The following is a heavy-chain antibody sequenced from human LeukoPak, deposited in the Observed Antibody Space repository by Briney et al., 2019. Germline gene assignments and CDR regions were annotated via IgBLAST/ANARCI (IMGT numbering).Heavy chain of an antibody. Sequence: GGSLRLSCAASGFTFSSYTMNWVRQAPGKGLEWVSCISSGSNTIYYADSVKGRFTNSRDNTKNSLYLQMNSLRAEDTAVYYCARDLRSNSLIGAYWGQGTLVTVSS. J-gene: IGHJ4*02. CDR3: ARDLRSNSLIGAY. CDR2: ISSGSNTI. CDR1: GFTFSSYT. D-gene: IGHD4-23*01. V-gene: IGHV3-48*04.